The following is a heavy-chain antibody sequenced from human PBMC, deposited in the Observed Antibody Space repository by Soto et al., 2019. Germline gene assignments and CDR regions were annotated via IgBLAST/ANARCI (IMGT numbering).Heavy chain of an antibody. D-gene: IGHD3-22*01. CDR3: AKIGEPYYYDSSGSYFDY. J-gene: IGHJ4*02. CDR2: ISGSGGST. Sequence: GGSLRLSCAASGFTFSSYAMSWVRQAPGKGLEWVSAISGSGGSTYYADSVKGRFTISRDNSKNTLYLQMNSLRAEDTAVYYCAKIGEPYYYDSSGSYFDYWGQGTLVNVSS. V-gene: IGHV3-23*01. CDR1: GFTFSSYA.